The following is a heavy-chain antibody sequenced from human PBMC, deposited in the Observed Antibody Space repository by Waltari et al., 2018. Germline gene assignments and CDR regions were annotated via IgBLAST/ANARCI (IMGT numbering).Heavy chain of an antibody. D-gene: IGHD3-22*01. V-gene: IGHV3-11*06. J-gene: IGHJ4*02. CDR3: ARSNVAHYFDNSAFDY. CDR1: GFPFPDYY. Sequence: QVQLMESGGGLVKPGGSLRLSCAASGFPFPDYYMSWFRQAPGKGVDGISYITSIGGYTDYADSMEGGFTISRDNAKNSLYLMVNNLSAEDTAIYYCARSNVAHYFDNSAFDYWGQGALVTVSS. CDR2: ITSIGGYT.